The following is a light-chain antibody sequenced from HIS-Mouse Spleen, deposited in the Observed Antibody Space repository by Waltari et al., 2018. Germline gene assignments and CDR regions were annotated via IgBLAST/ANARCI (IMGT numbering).Light chain of an antibody. Sequence: AIRMTQSPSSLSASTGDRLTITCRASQGISSYLAWYQQKPGKAPKLLIYAASTLQSGVPSRFSGSGSGTDFTLTISCLQSEDFATYYCQQYYSYPRTFGQGTKLEIK. CDR1: QGISSY. V-gene: IGKV1-8*01. CDR2: AAS. CDR3: QQYYSYPRT. J-gene: IGKJ2*01.